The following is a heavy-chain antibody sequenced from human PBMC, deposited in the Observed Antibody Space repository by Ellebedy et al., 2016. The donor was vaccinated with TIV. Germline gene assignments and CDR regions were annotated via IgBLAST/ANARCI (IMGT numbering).Heavy chain of an antibody. V-gene: IGHV4-30-4*01. CDR3: ARGRIGVVINRPPYMDV. Sequence: SETLSLTXTVSGGSISSGDYYWSWIRQPPGKGLEWIGYIYYSGSTYYNPSLKSRVTISVDTSKNQFSLKLSSVTAADTAVYYCARGRIGVVINRPPYMDVWGKGTTVTVSS. CDR1: GGSISSGDYY. CDR2: IYYSGST. D-gene: IGHD3-3*01. J-gene: IGHJ6*03.